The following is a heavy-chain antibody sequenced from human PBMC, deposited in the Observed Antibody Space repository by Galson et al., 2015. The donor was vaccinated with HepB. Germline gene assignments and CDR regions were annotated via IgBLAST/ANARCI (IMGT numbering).Heavy chain of an antibody. CDR1: GFTFSDYY. J-gene: IGHJ4*02. CDR2: ISSSSSYT. V-gene: IGHV3-11*06. D-gene: IGHD5-18*01. Sequence: SLRLSCAASGFTFSDYYMSWIRQAPGKGLEWVSYISSSSSYTNYADSVKGRFTISRDNAKNSLYLQMNSLRAEDTAVYYCARVDTAMVNFDYWGQGTLVTVSS. CDR3: ARVDTAMVNFDY.